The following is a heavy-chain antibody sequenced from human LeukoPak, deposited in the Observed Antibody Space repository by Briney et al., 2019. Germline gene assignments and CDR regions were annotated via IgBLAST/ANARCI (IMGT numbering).Heavy chain of an antibody. CDR1: GGSISSYY. CDR2: IYYSGST. Sequence: PSETLSLTCTVSGGSISSYYWSWIRQPPGKGLEWIGYIYYSGSTNYNPSPKSRVTISVDTSKNQFSLKLSSVTAADTAVYYCARDRGSRGYYYYGMDVWGQGTTVTVSS. V-gene: IGHV4-59*01. CDR3: ARDRGSRGYYYYGMDV. J-gene: IGHJ6*02. D-gene: IGHD2-15*01.